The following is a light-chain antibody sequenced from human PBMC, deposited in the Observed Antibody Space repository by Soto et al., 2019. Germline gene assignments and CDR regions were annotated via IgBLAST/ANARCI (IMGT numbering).Light chain of an antibody. J-gene: IGKJ2*01. CDR2: KVF. Sequence: DVVMTQSPLSLPVTLGQSASISCTSSQSLVYADGNTYLNWLQQRPGQSPRRLFYKVFNRDSGVPDRFSGSASGSEFTLTISRVEAEDIGVYYCIQTAHWPYTFGRGTKVDIK. CDR3: IQTAHWPYT. V-gene: IGKV2-30*01. CDR1: QSLVYADGNTY.